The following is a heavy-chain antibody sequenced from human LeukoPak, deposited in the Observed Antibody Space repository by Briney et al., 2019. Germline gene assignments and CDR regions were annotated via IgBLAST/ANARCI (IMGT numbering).Heavy chain of an antibody. D-gene: IGHD1-7*01. J-gene: IGHJ2*01. CDR2: VIPIFGAA. Sequence: SSVKVSCKASGGTFSSYAISWGRQAPGRGLEWMGGVIPIFGAANYAQKFQGRVTITTDESTGTAYMEVSSLGSEDAAVYYCARGPFGGTTYWYFALWARGTRATSSS. V-gene: IGHV1-69*05. CDR3: ARGPFGGTTYWYFAL. CDR1: GGTFSSYA.